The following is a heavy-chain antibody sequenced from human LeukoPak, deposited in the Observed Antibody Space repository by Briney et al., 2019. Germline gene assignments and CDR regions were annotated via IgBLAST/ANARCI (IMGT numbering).Heavy chain of an antibody. CDR2: IGTSSSTI. D-gene: IGHD4-23*01. Sequence: GGSLRLSCAASGFTFSSYSMNWVRQAPGKGLEWVSYIGTSSSTIYYADSVKGRFTISRDNAKNSLYLQMNSLRDEDTAVYYCARHDYGGNSGDYWGQGTLVTVSS. J-gene: IGHJ4*02. CDR1: GFTFSSYS. CDR3: ARHDYGGNSGDY. V-gene: IGHV3-48*02.